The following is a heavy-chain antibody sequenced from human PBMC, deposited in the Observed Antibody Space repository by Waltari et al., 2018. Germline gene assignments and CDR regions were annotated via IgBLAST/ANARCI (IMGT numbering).Heavy chain of an antibody. J-gene: IGHJ5*02. CDR2: FKPNSGGT. V-gene: IGHV1-2*02. CDR1: GYTFTGYY. CDR3: ARGDIVVLPAAMRRNGFDP. Sequence: QVQLVQSGAEVKKPGASVKVSCKASGYTFTGYYMHWVRQAPGQGLEWMGWFKPNSGGTNYAQKFQCRVTRTRDTSISTAYMELSRLRSDDTAVYYCARGDIVVLPAAMRRNGFDPVGQGTLVTVSS. D-gene: IGHD2-2*01.